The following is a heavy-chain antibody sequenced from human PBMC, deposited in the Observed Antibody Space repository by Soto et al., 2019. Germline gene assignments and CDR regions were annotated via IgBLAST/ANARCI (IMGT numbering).Heavy chain of an antibody. Sequence: EVQLLESGGGLVQPGGCLRLSCAASGFTFSSYAMSWVRQAPGKGLEWVSAISGSGGSTYYADSVKGRFTISRDNSKNTLYLQMNSLRAEDTAVYYCATQMGATTLRQSYFDYWGQGTLVTVSS. CDR2: ISGSGGST. D-gene: IGHD1-26*01. J-gene: IGHJ4*02. CDR3: ATQMGATTLRQSYFDY. V-gene: IGHV3-23*01. CDR1: GFTFSSYA.